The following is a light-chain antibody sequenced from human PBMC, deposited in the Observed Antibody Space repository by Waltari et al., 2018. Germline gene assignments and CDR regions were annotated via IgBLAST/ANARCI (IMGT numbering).Light chain of an antibody. CDR3: QQYNNWPRT. J-gene: IGKJ2*01. V-gene: IGKV3-15*01. Sequence: ETVMTQSPAALSLSPGERATLSCRASQNVASNLAWYQQKPGQAPRLLIYRASTSATGIPAMFSGIGSGTEFTLTISSLQSEDFAVYYCQQYNNWPRTFGQGTKLEIK. CDR2: RAS. CDR1: QNVASN.